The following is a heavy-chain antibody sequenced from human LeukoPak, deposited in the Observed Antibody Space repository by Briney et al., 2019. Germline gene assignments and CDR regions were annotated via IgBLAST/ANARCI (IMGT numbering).Heavy chain of an antibody. D-gene: IGHD5-18*01. CDR3: ARGDTASTIEIDY. V-gene: IGHV1-69*04. J-gene: IGHJ4*02. CDR2: IIPRLNIS. CDR1: GGTFSSYA. Sequence: ASVKVSCKSSGGTFSSYAISWVRQAPGQGLEWMGRIIPRLNISNYAEKFQGRVAITADKSTSTAYMEVKSLRSGDTAVYYCARGDTASTIEIDYWGQGTLVTVSS.